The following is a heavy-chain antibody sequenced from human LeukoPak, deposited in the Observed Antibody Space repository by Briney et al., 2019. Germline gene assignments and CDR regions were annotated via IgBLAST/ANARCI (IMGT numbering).Heavy chain of an antibody. CDR2: IYYSGST. Sequence: KPSETLSLTCAVYGESFSGYYWSWIRQPPGKGLEWIGYIYYSGSTNYNPSLKSRVTISVDTSKNQFSLKLSSVTAADTAVYYCARGYTAMVPGGGAFDIWGQGTMVTVSS. J-gene: IGHJ3*02. D-gene: IGHD5-18*01. V-gene: IGHV4-59*01. CDR1: GESFSGYY. CDR3: ARGYTAMVPGGGAFDI.